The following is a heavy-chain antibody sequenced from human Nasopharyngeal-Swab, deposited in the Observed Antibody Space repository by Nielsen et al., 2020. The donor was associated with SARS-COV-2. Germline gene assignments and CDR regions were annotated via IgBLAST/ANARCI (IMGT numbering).Heavy chain of an antibody. CDR2: ISYDGSNK. D-gene: IGHD2-2*03. CDR3: ARGTLRLDSVVVPAVYFDY. Sequence: VRQAPGKGLEWVAVISYDGSNKYYADSVKGRFTISRDNSKNTLYLQMNSLRAEDTAVYYCARGTLRLDSVVVPAVYFDYWGQGTLVTVSS. J-gene: IGHJ4*02. V-gene: IGHV3-30*04.